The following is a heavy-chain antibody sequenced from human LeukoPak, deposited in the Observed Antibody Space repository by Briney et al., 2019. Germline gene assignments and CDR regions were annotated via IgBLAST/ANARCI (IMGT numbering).Heavy chain of an antibody. CDR1: GYTFTNYY. J-gene: IGHJ4*02. CDR2: IDPNTGGT. CDR3: ASLYDIVGTTVDY. D-gene: IGHD1-26*01. V-gene: IGHV1-2*06. Sequence: ASVKVSCKTSGYTFTNYYIHWVRQAPGQGLEWMGRIDPNTGGTKSAKNFQGRVTMTRDTSISTAYMALSGLRSDDAAVYYCASLYDIVGTTVDYWGQGTLVTVSS.